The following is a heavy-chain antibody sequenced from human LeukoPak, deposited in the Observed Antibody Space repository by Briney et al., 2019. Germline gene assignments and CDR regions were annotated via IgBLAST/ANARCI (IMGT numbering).Heavy chain of an antibody. CDR3: ARGDAFSGDH. Sequence: GGSLRLSCAVSGFSFTNFWMSWVRQAPGRGLEWVANIHPEGNEKYHVESVKGRFTISRDNTRNLLFLQMNGLRVEDTAVYYCARGDAFSGDHWGQGTLVTVSS. CDR2: IHPEGNEK. J-gene: IGHJ4*02. V-gene: IGHV3-7*04. CDR1: GFSFTNFW.